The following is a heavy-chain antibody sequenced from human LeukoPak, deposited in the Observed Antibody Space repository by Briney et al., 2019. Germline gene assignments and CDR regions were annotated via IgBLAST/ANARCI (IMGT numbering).Heavy chain of an antibody. CDR1: GLTFSSYS. Sequence: GGSLRLSCAASGLTFSSYSMNWVRQAPGRGLEWVSSISSSSSYIYYADSVKGRFTISRDNAKNSLYLQMNSLRAEDTAVYYCARVGIVVVPAAHRWFDPWGQGTLVTVSS. CDR3: ARVGIVVVPAAHRWFDP. V-gene: IGHV3-21*01. J-gene: IGHJ5*02. CDR2: ISSSSSYI. D-gene: IGHD2-2*01.